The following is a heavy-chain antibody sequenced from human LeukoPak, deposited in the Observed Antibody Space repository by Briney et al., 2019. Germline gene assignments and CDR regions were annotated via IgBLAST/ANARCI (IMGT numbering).Heavy chain of an antibody. CDR1: GGSLSSYH. Sequence: SETLSLTCTVSGGSLSSYHWIWIRQPPGKGLEWIGYIHYSGSTNYNPSLKSRVTTSVGTSKKQFSLKLRSVTAADTAVYYCARSVSWGLLVRDDAFDIWGQGTMVTVSS. D-gene: IGHD2-21*01. V-gene: IGHV4-59*08. CDR2: IHYSGST. J-gene: IGHJ3*02. CDR3: ARSVSWGLLVRDDAFDI.